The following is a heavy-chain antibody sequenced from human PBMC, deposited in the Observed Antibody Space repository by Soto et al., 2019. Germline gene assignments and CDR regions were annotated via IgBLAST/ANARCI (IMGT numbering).Heavy chain of an antibody. V-gene: IGHV4-39*01. CDR3: AGKVGSGCWYSDL. Sequence: LQLQESGPGLVKHSETLSLTCTVSGGSISTSRYYWGWIRQPPGKGLEWIGSIFYSGTTYYNPSLRSRVTIPVDTSKNHFPRKLPSVPAADTVVYYCAGKVGSGCWYSDLGGRGTLVIVPS. CDR1: GGSISTSRYY. CDR2: IFYSGTT. J-gene: IGHJ2*01. D-gene: IGHD3-10*01.